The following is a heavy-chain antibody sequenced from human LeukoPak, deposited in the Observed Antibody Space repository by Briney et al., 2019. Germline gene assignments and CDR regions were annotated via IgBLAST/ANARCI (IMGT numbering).Heavy chain of an antibody. V-gene: IGHV3-23*01. J-gene: IGHJ4*02. Sequence: GGSLRLSCAASGFTFSSYVMSWVRRAPGKGLEWVSAMSGSGGSTYYADSVKGRFTISRDNSKNTLYLQMNSLRAEDTAVYYCAKDSDSSGYYCIDYWGQGTLVTVSS. CDR3: AKDSDSSGYYCIDY. D-gene: IGHD3-22*01. CDR2: MSGSGGST. CDR1: GFTFSSYV.